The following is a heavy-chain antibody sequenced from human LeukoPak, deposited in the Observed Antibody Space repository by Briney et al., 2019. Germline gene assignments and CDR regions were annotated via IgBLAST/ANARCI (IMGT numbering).Heavy chain of an antibody. CDR2: IFPSGSDT. Sequence: GESLKISCQGSGCSFASYWIGWVRQMPGKGLEWMGIIFPSGSDTRYSPSFQGQVTISADKSISTAYLQWSSLKASDTAMYFCARGLRPMRYFEYWGQGSLVTVSS. CDR1: GCSFASYW. V-gene: IGHV5-51*01. D-gene: IGHD3-3*01. CDR3: ARGLRPMRYFEY. J-gene: IGHJ4*02.